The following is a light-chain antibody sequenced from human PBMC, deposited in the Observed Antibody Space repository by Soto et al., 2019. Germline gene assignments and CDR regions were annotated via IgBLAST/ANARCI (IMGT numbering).Light chain of an antibody. CDR1: SSKIGAGYD. V-gene: IGLV1-40*01. J-gene: IGLJ2*01. CDR2: GNS. Sequence: QSVLTQPPSVSGAPGRRVTISCTGRSSKIGAGYDVHWYQQLPGTAPKLLIYGNSNRPSGVPDRFSGSKSGTSASLAITGLQAEDEADYYCQSYDSSLSGSDVVFGGGTKLTVL. CDR3: QSYDSSLSGSDVV.